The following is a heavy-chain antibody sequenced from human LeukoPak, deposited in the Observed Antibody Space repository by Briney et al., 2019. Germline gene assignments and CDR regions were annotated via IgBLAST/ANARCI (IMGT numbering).Heavy chain of an antibody. Sequence: SGPTLVNPTQTLTLICTYSGFSLRSSGVGVGWIRQPPGKALEWLALIYWDDDKRYSPSLKSRLTITKDTSKNQVVLTLTNMDPVDTGTYYCAHSGTVTSPHDAFDVWGQGTMVTVSS. CDR3: AHSGTVTSPHDAFDV. D-gene: IGHD4-17*01. J-gene: IGHJ3*01. CDR1: GFSLRSSGVG. V-gene: IGHV2-5*02. CDR2: IYWDDDK.